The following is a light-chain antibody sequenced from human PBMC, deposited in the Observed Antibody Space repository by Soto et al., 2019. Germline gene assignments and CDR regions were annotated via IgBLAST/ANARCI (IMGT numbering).Light chain of an antibody. CDR3: QQSYSPPFA. V-gene: IGKV1-39*01. CDR1: QSVSTY. CDR2: AAS. J-gene: IGKJ3*01. Sequence: DIQITQSPSSLSASVGDRVTITCRASQSVSTYLNWYQQRLGEAPKLLSYAASTLQSGVPSRFSASGSGTDFTLTISSLQPEDFGTYYCQQSYSPPFAFGPGTKVDIK.